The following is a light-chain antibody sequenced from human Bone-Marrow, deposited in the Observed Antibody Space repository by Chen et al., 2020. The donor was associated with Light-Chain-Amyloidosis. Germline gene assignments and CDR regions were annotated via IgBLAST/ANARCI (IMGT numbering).Light chain of an antibody. V-gene: IGLV2-14*01. CDR3: PSSTSRRTRV. Sequence: QSALTQPASVSGSPGQSITISCTGSSSDDGGYDYVSWYQQHPGKAPQLIIYDVSNRPSGVSDRFSGSKSGYTAYMTISGLQADDEADYNCPSSTSRRTRVFGTGTKVTVL. CDR2: DVS. CDR1: SSDDGGYDY. J-gene: IGLJ1*01.